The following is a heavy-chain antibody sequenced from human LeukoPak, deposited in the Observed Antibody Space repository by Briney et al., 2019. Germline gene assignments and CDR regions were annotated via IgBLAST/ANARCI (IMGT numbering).Heavy chain of an antibody. V-gene: IGHV1-8*01. CDR3: ATARGYCSSTSCPGTSLDY. CDR2: MNPNSGNT. D-gene: IGHD2-2*01. J-gene: IGHJ4*02. CDR1: GYTFTSYD. Sequence: GASVKVSCKASGYTFTSYDINWVRQATGQGLEWMGWMNPNSGNTGYAQKFQGRVTMTRNTSVSTAYMELSSPRSEDTAVYYCATARGYCSSTSCPGTSLDYWGQGTLVTVSS.